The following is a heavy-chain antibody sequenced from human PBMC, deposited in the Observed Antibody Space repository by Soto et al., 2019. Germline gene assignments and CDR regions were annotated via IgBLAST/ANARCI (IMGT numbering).Heavy chain of an antibody. CDR3: ATSAAAGTPYNWFDP. V-gene: IGHV1-46*01. CDR1: GFTFTSYY. CDR2: INPSGGST. Sequence: QVQLVQSGAEVKKPGASVKVSCKASGFTFTSYYMHWVRQAPGQGLEWMGIINPSGGSTSYAQKFQGRVTMTRDTSTSTVYMELSSVRSEDTAVYYCATSAAAGTPYNWFDPWGQGTLVTVSS. D-gene: IGHD6-13*01. J-gene: IGHJ5*02.